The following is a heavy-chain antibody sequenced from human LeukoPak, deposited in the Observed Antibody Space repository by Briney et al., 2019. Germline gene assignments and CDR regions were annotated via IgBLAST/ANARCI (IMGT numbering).Heavy chain of an antibody. J-gene: IGHJ4*02. V-gene: IGHV3-23*01. Sequence: GGSLRLSCVVSEFTFSSNWMNWVRQAPGKGLEWVSAISGSGGSTYYADSVKGRFTISRDNSKNTLYLQMNSLRAEDTAVYYCAKARNRYYYDSSGYYYPFDYWGQGTLVTVSS. CDR2: ISGSGGST. CDR1: EFTFSSNW. D-gene: IGHD3-22*01. CDR3: AKARNRYYYDSSGYYYPFDY.